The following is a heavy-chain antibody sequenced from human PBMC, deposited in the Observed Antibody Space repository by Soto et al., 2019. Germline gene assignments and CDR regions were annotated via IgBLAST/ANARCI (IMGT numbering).Heavy chain of an antibody. CDR3: TRDEGGSYDSWFHP. CDR2: ISSGAAYI. J-gene: IGHJ5*02. D-gene: IGHD1-26*01. CDR1: FTFSLYS. Sequence: EVQVVESGGGLVKPGGSLTLSCNFTFSLYSMNWVRQAPGKGLEWVASISSGAAYIKYADSVQGRFTISRDNAKSSVSLQMSSLRVEDTAVYFCTRDEGGSYDSWFHPWGQGTHVTVSA. V-gene: IGHV3-21*01.